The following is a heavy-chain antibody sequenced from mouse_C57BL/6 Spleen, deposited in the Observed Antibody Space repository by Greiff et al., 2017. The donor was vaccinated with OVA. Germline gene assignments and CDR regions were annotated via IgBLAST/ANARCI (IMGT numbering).Heavy chain of an antibody. CDR2: IHPNSGST. D-gene: IGHD3-2*02. CDR1: GYTFTSYW. CDR3: ARSHSSGHYFDY. Sequence: QVQLKQPGAELVKPGASVKLSCKASGYTFTSYWMHWVKQRPGQGLEWIGMIHPNSGSTNYNEKFKSKATLTVDKSSSTAYMQLSSLTSEDSAVYYCARSHSSGHYFDYWGQGTTLTVSS. J-gene: IGHJ2*01. V-gene: IGHV1-64*01.